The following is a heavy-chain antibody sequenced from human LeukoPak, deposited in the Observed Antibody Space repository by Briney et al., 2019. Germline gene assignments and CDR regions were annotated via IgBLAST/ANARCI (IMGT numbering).Heavy chain of an antibody. CDR3: ARAGQNNWFDP. CDR2: LSGSGEII. V-gene: IGHV3-11*01. CDR1: GFTFSDYY. Sequence: GGSLRLSCAASGFTFSDYYMSWVRQAPGKGLEWVSLLSGSGEIIYYADSVKGRFTISRDNAKNSLYLQMNSLRAEDTAVYHCARAGQNNWFDPWGQGTLVTVSS. J-gene: IGHJ5*02.